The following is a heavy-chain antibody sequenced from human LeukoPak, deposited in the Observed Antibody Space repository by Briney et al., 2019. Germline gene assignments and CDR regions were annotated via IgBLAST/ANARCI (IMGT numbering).Heavy chain of an antibody. CDR3: ARGLYDSVVTALYGMDV. V-gene: IGHV4-34*01. D-gene: IGHD2-21*02. CDR2: INHSGST. Sequence: SETLSLTCAVYGGSFSGYYWSWIRQPPGKGLEWIGEINHSGSTNYNPSLKSRVTISVDTSKNQFSLKLSSVTAADTAVYYCARGLYDSVVTALYGMDVRGQGTTVTVSS. J-gene: IGHJ6*02. CDR1: GGSFSGYY.